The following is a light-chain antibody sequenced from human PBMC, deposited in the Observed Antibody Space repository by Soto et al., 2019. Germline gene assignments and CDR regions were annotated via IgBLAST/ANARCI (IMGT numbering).Light chain of an antibody. CDR1: QTIIKY. CDR2: AAY. CDR3: QQSHSPPYS. J-gene: IGKJ2*03. V-gene: IGKV1-39*01. Sequence: DIQMTQSPSSLSASVGDRVTITCRASQTIIKYLNWYQQKPGQAPKLLIYAAYSLEGGVPARFSGSGSGTDFTLTISSLQPEDFATYYCQQSHSPPYSFGQGTKLEIK.